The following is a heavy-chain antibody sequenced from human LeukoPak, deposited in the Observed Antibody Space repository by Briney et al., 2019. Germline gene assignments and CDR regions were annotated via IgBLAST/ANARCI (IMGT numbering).Heavy chain of an antibody. CDR3: ARGGITGTTRGPTRLNDAFDI. D-gene: IGHD1-20*01. J-gene: IGHJ3*02. V-gene: IGHV1-2*04. CDR2: INPNSGGT. CDR1: GYTFTGYY. Sequence: ASVKVSCKASGYTFTGYYMHWVRQAPGQGLEWMGWINPNSGGTNYAQKFQGWVTMTRDTSISTAYMELSRLRSDDTAVYYCARGGITGTTRGPTRLNDAFDIWGQGTMVTVSS.